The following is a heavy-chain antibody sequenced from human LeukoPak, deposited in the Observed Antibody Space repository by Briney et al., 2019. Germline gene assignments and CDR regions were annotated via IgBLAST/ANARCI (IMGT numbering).Heavy chain of an antibody. J-gene: IGHJ6*02. CDR3: AKDQLGIIGMDV. Sequence: GRSLRLSCAASGFTFDDYAMHWVRQAPGKGLEWVSLISGDGGSTYYADSVKGRFTISRDNSKNSLYLQMNSLRTEDTALYYCAKDQLGIIGMDVWGQGTTVTVSS. D-gene: IGHD7-27*01. CDR2: ISGDGGST. CDR1: GFTFDDYA. V-gene: IGHV3-43*02.